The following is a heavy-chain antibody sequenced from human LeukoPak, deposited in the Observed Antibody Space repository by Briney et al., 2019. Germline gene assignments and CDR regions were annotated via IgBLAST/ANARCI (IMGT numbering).Heavy chain of an antibody. CDR2: ISGGGDNT. Sequence: GGPLSLSCEVSGFPFSDFAMSWVRQAPGKGLEWVSTISGGGDNTYFADSVKGRFTISRDNSKNTLFLQMVSLRAEDTAVYYCAKFEGALLGNYYMDVWGKGTTVTVSS. CDR1: GFPFSDFA. V-gene: IGHV3-23*01. J-gene: IGHJ6*03. CDR3: AKFEGALLGNYYMDV.